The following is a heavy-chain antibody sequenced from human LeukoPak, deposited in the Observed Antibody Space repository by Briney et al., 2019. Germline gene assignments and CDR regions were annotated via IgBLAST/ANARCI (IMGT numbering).Heavy chain of an antibody. CDR2: IYYSGST. V-gene: IGHV4-59*01. Sequence: SGTLSLTCTVSGGSISSYYWSWIRQPPGKGLEWIGYIYYSGSTNYNPSLKSRVTISVDTSKNQFSLKLSSVTAADTAVYYCARDQVHSGSSYSVVAFDIWGQGTMVTVSS. D-gene: IGHD1-26*01. CDR3: ARDQVHSGSSYSVVAFDI. CDR1: GGSISSYY. J-gene: IGHJ3*02.